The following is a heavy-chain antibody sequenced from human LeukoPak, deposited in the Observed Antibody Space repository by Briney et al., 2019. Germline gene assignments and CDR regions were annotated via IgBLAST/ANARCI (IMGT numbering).Heavy chain of an antibody. CDR1: GFTFRNSA. V-gene: IGHV3-23*01. J-gene: IGHJ4*02. CDR3: ANHRTPDRYHWNYFDY. CDR2: IGGHVHST. D-gene: IGHD1-20*01. Sequence: TGGSLRLSCAASGFTFRNSAMSWVRQAPGTVLEWVSSIGGHVHSTYYADSVIGRFAISRDDSKNTLYLQMNSLRADDTAIYYCANHRTPDRYHWNYFDYWGQGTLVTVSS.